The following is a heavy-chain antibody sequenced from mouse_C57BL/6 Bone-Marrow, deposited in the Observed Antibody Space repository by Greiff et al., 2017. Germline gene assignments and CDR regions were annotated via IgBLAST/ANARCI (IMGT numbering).Heavy chain of an antibody. Sequence: DVQLQESGGGLVKPGGSLTLSCAASGFTFSSYTMSWVRQTPEKRLEWVATISGGGGNTYYPDSVKGRFTISRDNAKNTLYLQMSSLRSEDTALYYCARGYYYGGAYWGQGTLVTVSA. D-gene: IGHD1-1*01. CDR1: GFTFSSYT. V-gene: IGHV5-9*01. J-gene: IGHJ3*01. CDR2: ISGGGGNT. CDR3: ARGYYYGGAY.